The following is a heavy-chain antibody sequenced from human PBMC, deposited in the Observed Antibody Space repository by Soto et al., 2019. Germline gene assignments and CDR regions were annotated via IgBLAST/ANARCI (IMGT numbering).Heavy chain of an antibody. Sequence: EVQLLESGGGLVQPGGSLRLSCAASGFTFSSYAMSWVRQAPGKGLEWVSAISGSGGSTFYADSVKGRITISRDNSKNTLYLQRNSLRAEDTAVYSYAKCRSPSAWYPPYCYGMAVWGLGTTVTVSS. D-gene: IGHD6-19*01. CDR2: ISGSGGST. CDR3: AKCRSPSAWYPPYCYGMAV. J-gene: IGHJ6*02. CDR1: GFTFSSYA. V-gene: IGHV3-23*01.